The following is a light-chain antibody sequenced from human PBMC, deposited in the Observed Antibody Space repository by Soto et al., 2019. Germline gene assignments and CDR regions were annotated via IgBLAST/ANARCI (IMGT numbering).Light chain of an antibody. CDR3: SSYTDRKNLV. CDR2: DVT. Sequence: QSVLTHSPSASGSPGQSFTISCTGTSSDIGGYNSVSWYQQHPGKAPKVMIYDVTKRPSGVPDRFSGSKSGNTASLTVSALQAEDEADYYCSSYTDRKNLVFGTGTKVTV. J-gene: IGLJ1*01. V-gene: IGLV2-8*01. CDR1: SSDIGGYNS.